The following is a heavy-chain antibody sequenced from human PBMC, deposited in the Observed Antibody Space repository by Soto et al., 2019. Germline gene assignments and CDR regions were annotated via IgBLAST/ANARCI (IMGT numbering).Heavy chain of an antibody. Sequence: EVQLLESGGGLTQPGGSLRLSCAASGFTFGAYAMSWVRRAPGKGLEWVSSISTSGEPTYYADSVKGRFTISRDNSYNTLFLQMDSLRVDDAAIYYCAKDQYGSGDYGRFDFWGQGSLVTVSS. CDR3: AKDQYGSGDYGRFDF. V-gene: IGHV3-23*01. J-gene: IGHJ4*02. CDR2: ISTSGEPT. CDR1: GFTFGAYA. D-gene: IGHD3-10*01.